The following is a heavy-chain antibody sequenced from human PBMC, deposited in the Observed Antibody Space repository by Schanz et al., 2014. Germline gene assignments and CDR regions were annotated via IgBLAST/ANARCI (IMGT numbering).Heavy chain of an antibody. V-gene: IGHV4-61*02. CDR3: ARGGSVATIAPYTWFDP. CDR2: IYSRGSS. J-gene: IGHJ5*02. D-gene: IGHD5-12*01. CDR1: GGSISSATYY. Sequence: QVQLQESGPGLVKASQTLSLTCTVSGGSISSATYYWSWVRQPAGKGLEWIGRIYSRGSSTYNPSLKSRVPTPTDPSNNQSSLKLNSVTAADTAVYYCARGGSVATIAPYTWFDPWGQGTLVTVSS.